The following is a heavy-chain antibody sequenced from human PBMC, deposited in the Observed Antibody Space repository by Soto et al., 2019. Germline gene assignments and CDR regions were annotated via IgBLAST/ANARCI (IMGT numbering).Heavy chain of an antibody. CDR1: GFTFSSYW. Sequence: EVQLVESGGGLVQPGGSLRLSCAASGFTFSSYWMSWVRQAPGKGLEWVANIKQDGSEKYYVDSVKGRFTISRDNAKNSLYLQMNSLRAEDTAVYYCARDTAYRAWLGHYFDYWGQATLVTVSS. V-gene: IGHV3-7*05. CDR3: ARDTAYRAWLGHYFDY. J-gene: IGHJ4*02. CDR2: IKQDGSEK. D-gene: IGHD6-19*01.